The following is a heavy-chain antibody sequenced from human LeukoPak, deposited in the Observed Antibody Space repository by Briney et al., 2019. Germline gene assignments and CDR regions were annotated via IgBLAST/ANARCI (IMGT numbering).Heavy chain of an antibody. Sequence: PSETLSLTCTVSGGSISSYYWSWIRQPPGKGLEWIGYIYYSGSTNYNPSLKSRASISVDTSKNQFSLKLSSVAAADTAGYYCARADYQPLLNFDYWGQGTLVAVSS. J-gene: IGHJ4*02. CDR2: IYYSGST. V-gene: IGHV4-59*01. D-gene: IGHD2-2*01. CDR3: ARADYQPLLNFDY. CDR1: GGSISSYY.